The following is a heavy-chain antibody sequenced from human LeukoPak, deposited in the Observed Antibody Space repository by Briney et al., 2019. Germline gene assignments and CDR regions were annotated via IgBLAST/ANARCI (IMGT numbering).Heavy chain of an antibody. CDR1: GFTFSHYW. CDR2: IKQDGSEK. J-gene: IGHJ4*02. V-gene: IGHV3-7*01. D-gene: IGHD5-18*01. Sequence: PGGSLRLSCAASGFTFSHYWMSWVRQAPGKGLEWVANIKQDGSEKYYVDSVKGRFTISRDNAKNSLYLQMNSLRAEDTALYYCVTHRGYSYGTAEDFDYWGQGTLVTVSS. CDR3: VTHRGYSYGTAEDFDY.